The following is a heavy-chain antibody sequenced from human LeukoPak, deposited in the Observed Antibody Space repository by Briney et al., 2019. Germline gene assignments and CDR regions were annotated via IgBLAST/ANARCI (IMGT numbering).Heavy chain of an antibody. Sequence: GESLKIPCKGFGYNFTTYWIGWVRQMPGKGLEWMGTIYPGDSDTRYRPSFQGQVTISVDKSISTAYVQWSSLKASDTAMYYCARRGYSGFEGSWFDYWGQGTLVTVSS. CDR1: GYNFTTYW. CDR3: ARRGYSGFEGSWFDY. J-gene: IGHJ4*02. D-gene: IGHD6-13*01. V-gene: IGHV5-51*01. CDR2: IYPGDSDT.